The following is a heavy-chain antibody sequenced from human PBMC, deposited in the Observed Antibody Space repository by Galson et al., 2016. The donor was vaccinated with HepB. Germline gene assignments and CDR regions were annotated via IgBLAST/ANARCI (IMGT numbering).Heavy chain of an antibody. CDR3: VQGSTAPAV. J-gene: IGHJ6*04. Sequence: SLRLSCAASGFSFSSYGMTWVRQAPGKGLEVVSSISRSGDSTDYADSVKGRVTISRDNSKNTLSLQMKSLRADDAAVYYCVQGSTAPAVWGKGTTVTVSS. CDR2: ISRSGDST. V-gene: IGHV3-23*01. CDR1: GFSFSSYG. D-gene: IGHD1-26*01.